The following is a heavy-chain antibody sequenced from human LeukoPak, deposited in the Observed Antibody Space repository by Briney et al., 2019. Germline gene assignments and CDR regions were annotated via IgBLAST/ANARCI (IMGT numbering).Heavy chain of an antibody. CDR1: GFVFNTYS. CDR2: ISGDGGST. CDR3: AREQPAGSTDY. Sequence: PGGSLRLSCAAFGFVFNTYSMHGVRQAPGKGLECVSAISGDGGSTYYANSVKGRFTISRDNSKNTLYLQMGSLRPDDTALYYCAREQPAGSTDYWGQGTRVTVSS. V-gene: IGHV3-64*01. J-gene: IGHJ4*02. D-gene: IGHD2-2*01.